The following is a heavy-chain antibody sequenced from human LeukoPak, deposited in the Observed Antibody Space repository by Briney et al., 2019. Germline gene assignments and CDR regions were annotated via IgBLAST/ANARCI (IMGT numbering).Heavy chain of an antibody. D-gene: IGHD4-11*01. CDR1: GFTLSSYG. CDR3: ARGTGHDYLDAFDI. Sequence: GGSLRLSCAASGFTLSSYGMPWVRQAPGKGLEWVAVIWNDGSNKYYADSVKGRFTISRDNSRDTLYLQMDSLRAEDTAVYYCARGTGHDYLDAFDIWGQGTMVTVSS. CDR2: IWNDGSNK. J-gene: IGHJ3*02. V-gene: IGHV3-33*01.